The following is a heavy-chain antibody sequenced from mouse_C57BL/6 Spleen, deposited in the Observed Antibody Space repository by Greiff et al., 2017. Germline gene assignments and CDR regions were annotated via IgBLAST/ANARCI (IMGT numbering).Heavy chain of an antibody. CDR3: ARQGGSYYYDY. D-gene: IGHD1-1*02. CDR2: ISSGGSYT. Sequence: EVMLVESGGDLVKPGGSLKLSCAASGFTFSSYGMSWVRQTPDKRLEWVATISSGGSYTYYPDSVKGRFTISRDNAKNTLYRQMSSLTAKDTAMYDYARQGGSYYYDYWGQSTTLTVSS. V-gene: IGHV5-6*02. J-gene: IGHJ2*01. CDR1: GFTFSSYG.